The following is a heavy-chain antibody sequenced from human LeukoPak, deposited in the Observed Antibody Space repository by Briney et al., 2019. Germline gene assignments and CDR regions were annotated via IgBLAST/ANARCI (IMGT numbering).Heavy chain of an antibody. CDR1: GFTFSSYA. V-gene: IGHV3-23*01. CDR2: ISGSGGST. D-gene: IGHD3-10*01. J-gene: IGHJ4*02. CDR3: AKALVPRPYGSTFDY. Sequence: PGGSLRLSCAASGFTFSSYAMSWVRQAPGKGLEWVSAISGSGGSTYYADSVKGRFTISRDNSKNTLYLQMNSLRAEDTAVYYCAKALVPRPYGSTFDYWGQGALVTVSS.